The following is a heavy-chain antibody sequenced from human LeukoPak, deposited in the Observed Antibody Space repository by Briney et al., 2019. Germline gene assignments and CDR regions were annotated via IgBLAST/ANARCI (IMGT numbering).Heavy chain of an antibody. D-gene: IGHD6-19*01. Sequence: ASVKVSCKASGCTFTSYAMNWVRQAPGQGLEWMGWINTNTGNPTYAQGFTGRFVFSLDTSVSTAYLQISSLKAEDTAVYYCARDSASGWYGAFDPWGQGTLVTVSS. V-gene: IGHV7-4-1*02. J-gene: IGHJ5*02. CDR1: GCTFTSYA. CDR3: ARDSASGWYGAFDP. CDR2: INTNTGNP.